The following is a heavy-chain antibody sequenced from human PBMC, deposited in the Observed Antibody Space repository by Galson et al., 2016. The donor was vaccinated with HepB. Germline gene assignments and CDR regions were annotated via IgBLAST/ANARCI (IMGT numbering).Heavy chain of an antibody. Sequence: SLRLSCAASGFAFSSFDMHWVRQATGKGLEWVSAIGTAGDTYYPDAVKGRFTISRENAKKSLSLQMNSLRDEDTAVYYCARGVGHDFWSSNYGFDYWGQGFLVTVSS. D-gene: IGHD3-3*01. V-gene: IGHV3-13*01. CDR1: GFAFSSFD. CDR3: ARGVGHDFWSSNYGFDY. J-gene: IGHJ4*02. CDR2: IGTAGDT.